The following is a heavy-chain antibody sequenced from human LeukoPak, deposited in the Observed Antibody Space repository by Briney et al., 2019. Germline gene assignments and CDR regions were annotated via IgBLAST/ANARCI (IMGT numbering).Heavy chain of an antibody. D-gene: IGHD4/OR15-4a*01. Sequence: GGSLRLSCVVSGITLANYGMSWVRQAPGKGLEWVAGVSGSGGSTNYADSVKGRFTISRDNPKNTLYLQMNSLRAEDTALYYCAKVWIEGATAPHDAFDIWGQGTMVTVSS. CDR3: AKVWIEGATAPHDAFDI. V-gene: IGHV3-23*01. CDR2: VSGSGGST. J-gene: IGHJ3*02. CDR1: GITLANYG.